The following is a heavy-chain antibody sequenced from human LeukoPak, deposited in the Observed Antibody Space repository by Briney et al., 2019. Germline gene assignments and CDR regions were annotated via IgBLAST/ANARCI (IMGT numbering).Heavy chain of an antibody. CDR2: ISGSGGNT. V-gene: IGHV3-23*01. CDR3: AKDPDDSSGRHDASDI. J-gene: IGHJ3*02. Sequence: QPGGSLRLSCTGSGFIFSSYSMNWVRQAPGKGLEWVSGISGSGGNTYYADSVKGRFTISRDNSKNTLYLQMNSLRAEDTAVYYCAKDPDDSSGRHDASDIWGQGTMVTVSS. CDR1: GFIFSSYS. D-gene: IGHD3-22*01.